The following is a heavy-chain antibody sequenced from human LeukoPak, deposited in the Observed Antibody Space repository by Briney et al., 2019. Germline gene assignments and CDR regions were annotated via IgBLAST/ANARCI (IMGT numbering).Heavy chain of an antibody. CDR2: MYSDVTT. CDR3: ARGVLGLKPLDY. D-gene: IGHD1-26*01. CDR1: GFTDSNNY. V-gene: IGHV3-53*01. J-gene: IGHJ4*02. Sequence: GGSLTLSCAASGFTDSNNYMAWVRQAPGKGLEWISFMYSDVTTYYAESVKGRFTISTDNSENKLYLQMNSLRAEDTAVDYCARGVLGLKPLDYWGQGTLVPVSS.